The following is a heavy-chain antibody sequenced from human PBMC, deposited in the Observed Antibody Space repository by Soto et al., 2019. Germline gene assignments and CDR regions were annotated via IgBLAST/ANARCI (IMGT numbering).Heavy chain of an antibody. J-gene: IGHJ6*02. CDR3: ARLHGYCISSRSHGHYAMDV. V-gene: IGHV4-61*05. D-gene: IGHD2-2*01. Sequence: SETLSLTCTVAGGSSSSSSYYWSWIRQHPGKGLEWIGYIYYGGSTHSNPSLKSRVIISLDTSKNQFSLKVTSVTAADTAVYYCARLHGYCISSRSHGHYAMDVWGQGTTVTVSS. CDR2: IYYGGST. CDR1: GGSSSSSSYY.